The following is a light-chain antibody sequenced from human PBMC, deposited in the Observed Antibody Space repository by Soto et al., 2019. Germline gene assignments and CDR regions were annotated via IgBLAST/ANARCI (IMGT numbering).Light chain of an antibody. Sequence: QSVLTQPPSVSGAPGKRVTISCTGCSSNIGAGYDVHWYQQLPGTAPKLLIYGNSNRPSGVPDRFSGSKSGTSASLAITGLQAEDEADYYCQSYDSSLSGSKVFGTGTKLTVL. CDR3: QSYDSSLSGSKV. CDR1: SSNIGAGYD. J-gene: IGLJ1*01. V-gene: IGLV1-40*01. CDR2: GNS.